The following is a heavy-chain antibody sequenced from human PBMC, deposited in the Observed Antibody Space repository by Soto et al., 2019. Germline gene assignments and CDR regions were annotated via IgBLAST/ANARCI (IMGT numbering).Heavy chain of an antibody. CDR3: ARELIAAAGNTDYFHX. D-gene: IGHD6-13*01. CDR1: GGSISSGGYY. CDR2: IYYSGST. Sequence: PSETLSLTCTVSGGSISSGGYYWSWIRQHPGKGLEWIGHIYYSGSTYYKPSLKSRVTISVDKSKNQFSLKLSSVTAADTAVHYCARELIAAAGNTDYFHXWGQGTLVTGSX. J-gene: IGHJ4*02. V-gene: IGHV4-31*03.